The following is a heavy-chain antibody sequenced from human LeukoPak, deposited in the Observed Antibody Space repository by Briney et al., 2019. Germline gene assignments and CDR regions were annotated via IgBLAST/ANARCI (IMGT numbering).Heavy chain of an antibody. D-gene: IGHD6-6*01. J-gene: IGHJ4*02. Sequence: SETLSLTCAVYGGSFSGYYWSWIRQPPGKGLEWIGEINHSGSTNYNPSLKSRVTISVDTSKNQFSLKLRSVTAADTAVYYCARAHPAYSSSSGFDYWGQGALVTVSS. CDR1: GGSFSGYY. V-gene: IGHV4-34*01. CDR2: INHSGST. CDR3: ARAHPAYSSSSGFDY.